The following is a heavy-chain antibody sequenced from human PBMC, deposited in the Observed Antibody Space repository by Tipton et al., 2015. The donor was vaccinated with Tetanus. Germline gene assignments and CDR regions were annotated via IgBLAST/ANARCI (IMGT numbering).Heavy chain of an antibody. CDR3: ARDSNFYSYSYKGMDV. CDR1: DGSFSAYY. J-gene: IGHJ6*02. Sequence: TLSLTCDVYDGSFSAYYWTWIRQPPGKGLEWIGEINHTGSTNYNPSLRRRVTISIGTSNNQFSLKLNSVTAADSAVYYCARDSNFYSYSYKGMDVWGQGTTVTVSS. V-gene: IGHV4-34*01. CDR2: INHTGST. D-gene: IGHD4-11*01.